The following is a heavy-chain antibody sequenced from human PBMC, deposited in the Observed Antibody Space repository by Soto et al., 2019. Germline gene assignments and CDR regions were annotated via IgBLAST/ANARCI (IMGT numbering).Heavy chain of an antibody. CDR2: ISVYNGNT. J-gene: IGHJ4*02. CDR3: ARVYDFWSGYSNPFDY. Sequence: EASVKVSCKASGYTFTSYGISWVRQAPGQGLEWMGWISVYNGNTNYAQKLQGRVTMTTDTSTSTAYMELRSLRSDDTAVYYCARVYDFWSGYSNPFDYWGKGTLVTVSS. D-gene: IGHD3-3*01. V-gene: IGHV1-18*01. CDR1: GYTFTSYG.